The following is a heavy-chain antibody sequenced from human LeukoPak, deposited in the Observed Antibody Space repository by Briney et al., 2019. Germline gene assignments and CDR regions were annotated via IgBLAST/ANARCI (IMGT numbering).Heavy chain of an antibody. CDR2: ISGSGGST. CDR3: AKGIYYYDSSGYQEAFDI. J-gene: IGHJ3*02. V-gene: IGHV3-23*01. Sequence: GGSLRLSCAASGSTFSSYAMSWVRQAPGKGLEWVSAISGSGGSTYYADSVKGRFTISRDNSKNTLYLQMNSLRAEDTAVYYGAKGIYYYDSSGYQEAFDIWGQGTMVTVSS. CDR1: GSTFSSYA. D-gene: IGHD3-22*01.